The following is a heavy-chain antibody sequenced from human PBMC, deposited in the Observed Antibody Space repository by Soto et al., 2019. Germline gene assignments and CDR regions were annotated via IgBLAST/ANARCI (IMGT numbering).Heavy chain of an antibody. Sequence: ASVKVSCKASGYTFTSYDINWVRQATGQGLEWMGWMNPNSGNTGYAQKFQGRVTMTRNTSISTAYMELSSLRSEDTAVYYCARGRRRRSSGWYDAFDIWGQGTMVTVSS. CDR3: ARGRRRRSSGWYDAFDI. D-gene: IGHD6-19*01. CDR1: GYTFTSYD. V-gene: IGHV1-8*01. J-gene: IGHJ3*02. CDR2: MNPNSGNT.